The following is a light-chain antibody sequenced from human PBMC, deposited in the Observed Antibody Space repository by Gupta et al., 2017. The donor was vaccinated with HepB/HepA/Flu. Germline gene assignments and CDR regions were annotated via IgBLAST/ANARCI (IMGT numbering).Light chain of an antibody. CDR3: CSYASATTCDVI. Sequence: QSALTQPASVSGSPAQPLTIPRAGTSNGFGTDNLVSWYQQHPGKAPKLIIYEGSQRPSGVSNRFSGSKSAYTASLTISGLQTEDEGDYFCCSYASATTCDVIFGGGTKLTVL. V-gene: IGLV2-23*01. CDR2: EGS. CDR1: SNGFGTDNL. J-gene: IGLJ2*01.